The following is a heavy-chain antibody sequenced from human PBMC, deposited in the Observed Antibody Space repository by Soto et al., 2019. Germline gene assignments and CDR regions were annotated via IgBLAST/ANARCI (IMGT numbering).Heavy chain of an antibody. CDR1: GGTFGIYA. Sequence: QVQLVQSGAEVKKPGSSVKVSCKASGGTFGIYAITWVRQAPGQGLEGMGGIIAFSDIVNYTQKLQGRVTITADDSTNTAYIDLSSLRSEDTAVYYCARSLYSSSWYHSGNSYYYYGMDVWGQGTTVTVSS. J-gene: IGHJ6*02. CDR3: ARSLYSSSWYHSGNSYYYYGMDV. D-gene: IGHD6-13*01. V-gene: IGHV1-69*12. CDR2: IIAFSDIV.